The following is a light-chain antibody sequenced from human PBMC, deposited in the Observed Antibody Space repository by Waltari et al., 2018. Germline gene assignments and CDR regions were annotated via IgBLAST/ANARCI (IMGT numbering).Light chain of an antibody. CDR2: EGF. CDR1: TSDVGSYDL. V-gene: IGLV2-23*01. Sequence: QSALTQPASVSGTPGQSITISCSGTTSDVGSYDLVSWYQQHPGEAPKLLICEGFKRPPDTSSRFSGAKSGSTASLTISALQPEDEADYYCCSYAGRGTYVFGSGTKVTVL. CDR3: CSYAGRGTYV. J-gene: IGLJ1*01.